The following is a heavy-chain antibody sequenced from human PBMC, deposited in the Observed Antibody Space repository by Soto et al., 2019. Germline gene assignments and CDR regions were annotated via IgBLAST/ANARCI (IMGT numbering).Heavy chain of an antibody. CDR3: ARVYSGSYYEFDY. Sequence: SETLSLTYTVSGGSISSYYWSWIRQPAGKGLEWIGRIYTSGSTNYNPYLKSRVTMSVDTSKNQFSLKLRSVTAADTAVYYCARVYSGSYYEFDYWGQGTLVTVSS. CDR1: GGSISSYY. J-gene: IGHJ4*02. D-gene: IGHD1-26*01. V-gene: IGHV4-4*07. CDR2: IYTSGST.